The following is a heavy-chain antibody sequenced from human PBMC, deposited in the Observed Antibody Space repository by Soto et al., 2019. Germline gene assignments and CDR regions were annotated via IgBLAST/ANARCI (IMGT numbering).Heavy chain of an antibody. CDR3: ARGVPASGTDWFDP. Sequence: SETLSLTCTVSGASITSTYWSWIRQPAEKRLEWIGRVSSTGSTYYNPSLKSRVTISVETSKNQVSLNLTSVTAADTAVYYCARGVPASGTDWFDPWGQGTLVTVSS. J-gene: IGHJ5*02. CDR2: VSSTGST. CDR1: GASITSTY. D-gene: IGHD6-13*01. V-gene: IGHV4-4*07.